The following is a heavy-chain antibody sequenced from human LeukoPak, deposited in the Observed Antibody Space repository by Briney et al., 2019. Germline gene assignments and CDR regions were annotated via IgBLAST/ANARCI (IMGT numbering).Heavy chain of an antibody. D-gene: IGHD3-22*01. V-gene: IGHV3-30-3*01. J-gene: IGHJ4*02. CDR2: ISYDGSNK. Sequence: GGSLRLSCAASGFTFSSYAMHWVRQAPGKGLEWVAVISYDGSNKYYADSVKGRFTISGDNSKNTLYLQMNSLRAEDTAVYYCAKEGDYYDSSGYFDYWGQGTLVTVSS. CDR3: AKEGDYYDSSGYFDY. CDR1: GFTFSSYA.